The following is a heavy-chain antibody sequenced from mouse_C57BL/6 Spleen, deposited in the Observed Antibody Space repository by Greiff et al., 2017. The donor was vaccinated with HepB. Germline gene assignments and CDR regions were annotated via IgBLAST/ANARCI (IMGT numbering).Heavy chain of an antibody. CDR1: GYSITSGYY. D-gene: IGHD4-1*01. CDR2: ISYDGSN. Sequence: DVKLQESGPGLVKPSQSLSLTCSVTGYSITSGYYWNWIRQFPGNKLEWMGYISYDGSNNYNPSLKNRISITRDTSKNQFFLKLNSVTTEDTATYYCARDWDDAMDYWGQGTSVTVSS. J-gene: IGHJ4*01. CDR3: ARDWDDAMDY. V-gene: IGHV3-6*01.